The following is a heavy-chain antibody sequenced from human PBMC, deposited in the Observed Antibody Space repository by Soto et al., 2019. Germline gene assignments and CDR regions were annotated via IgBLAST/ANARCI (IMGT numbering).Heavy chain of an antibody. CDR3: ARHLTGLDT. CDR1: GGSINILY. Sequence: LGLLRLSFSVFGGSINILYWAWIRQPPGKGLEYIGYIHYSGSTNYSPSLKSRVTISLDTSKNHFSLKLTSVTPADKAVYYCARHLTGLDTWGQGTLVTVPS. J-gene: IGHJ5*02. CDR2: IHYSGST. V-gene: IGHV4-59*08.